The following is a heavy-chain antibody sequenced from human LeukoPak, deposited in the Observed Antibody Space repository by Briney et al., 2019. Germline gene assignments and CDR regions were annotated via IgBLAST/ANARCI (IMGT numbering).Heavy chain of an antibody. V-gene: IGHV3-15*01. CDR3: TTDPGGLWFGELVAFDI. D-gene: IGHD3-10*01. CDR1: GFTFSSYA. CDR2: IKSKTDGGTT. Sequence: PGGSLRLSCAASGFTFSSYAMSWVRQAPGKGLEWVGRIKSKTDGGTTDYVAPVKGRFTISRDDSKNTLYLQMNSLKTEDTAVYYCTTDPGGLWFGELVAFDIWGQGTMVTVSS. J-gene: IGHJ3*02.